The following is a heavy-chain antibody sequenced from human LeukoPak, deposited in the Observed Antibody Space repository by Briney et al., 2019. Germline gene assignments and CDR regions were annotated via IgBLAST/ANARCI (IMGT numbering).Heavy chain of an antibody. D-gene: IGHD3-16*02. CDR1: GYTFTNYG. CDR2: ISAYNGNT. Sequence: ASVKASCKASGYTFTNYGISWVRQAPGQGPEWMGWISAYNGNTNYAQKLQGRVTMTTDTSTSTAYMELRSLRSDDTAVYYCARDASKEYVWGSYRTPGGMDVWGQGTTVTVSS. V-gene: IGHV1-18*01. J-gene: IGHJ6*02. CDR3: ARDASKEYVWGSYRTPGGMDV.